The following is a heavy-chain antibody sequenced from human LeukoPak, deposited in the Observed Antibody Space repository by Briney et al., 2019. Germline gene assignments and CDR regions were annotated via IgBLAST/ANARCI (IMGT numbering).Heavy chain of an antibody. CDR2: INPSDGST. CDR3: ARDVDNWNDVGNYYFDY. CDR1: GYTFTSYF. J-gene: IGHJ4*02. D-gene: IGHD1-20*01. Sequence: ASVKVSCKAFGYTFTSYFMHWVRQAPGQGLEWMGIINPSDGSTTYAQKFQGRVTMTRDTSTSTVYMELSSLRSEDTAVYYCARDVDNWNDVGNYYFDYWGQGTLVTVSS. V-gene: IGHV1-46*03.